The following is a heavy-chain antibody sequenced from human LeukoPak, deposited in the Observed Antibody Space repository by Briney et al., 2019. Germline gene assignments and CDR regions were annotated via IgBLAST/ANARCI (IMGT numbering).Heavy chain of an antibody. CDR1: GGSISSGSYY. V-gene: IGHV4-61*02. Sequence: SETLSLTCTVSGGSISSGSYYWSWIRQPAGKGLEWIGRIYTSGSTNYNPSLKSRVTISVDTSKNQFSLKLSSVTAADTAVYYCARGYRITIFDYAFDIWGQGTMVTVSS. D-gene: IGHD3-3*01. CDR3: ARGYRITIFDYAFDI. CDR2: IYTSGST. J-gene: IGHJ3*02.